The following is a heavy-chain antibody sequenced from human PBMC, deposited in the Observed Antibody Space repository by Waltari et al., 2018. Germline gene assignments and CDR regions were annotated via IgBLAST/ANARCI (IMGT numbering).Heavy chain of an antibody. Sequence: QMQLVQSGPEVKKPGTSVQVSCQASGFTFTSSAMQWGRQARGQRLEWRGWIVVGSGNTNYAQKFQERVTITRDMSTSTAYMELSSLRSEDTAVYYCAADPSSGPLWGQGTLVTVSS. CDR2: IVVGSGNT. V-gene: IGHV1-58*02. D-gene: IGHD2-15*01. CDR3: AADPSSGPL. J-gene: IGHJ4*02. CDR1: GFTFTSSA.